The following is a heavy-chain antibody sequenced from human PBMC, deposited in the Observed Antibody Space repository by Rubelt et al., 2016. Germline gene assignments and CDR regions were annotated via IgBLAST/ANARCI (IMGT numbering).Heavy chain of an antibody. D-gene: IGHD6-13*01. V-gene: IGHV4-39*01. CDR2: LYYSGNA. CDR1: RGSIRSSSHY. CDR3: ARTGGTTWYDVWFDR. J-gene: IGHJ5*02. Sequence: QLQLQESGPGLVRPSETLSLTCNVSRGSIRSSSHYWAWIRQPPGKGLEWIGNLYYSGNAYYNPSLKSRVTISIRTSKNQFSLKLNSVTAADTAVYYCARTGGTTWYDVWFDRWGQGTLVTVSS.